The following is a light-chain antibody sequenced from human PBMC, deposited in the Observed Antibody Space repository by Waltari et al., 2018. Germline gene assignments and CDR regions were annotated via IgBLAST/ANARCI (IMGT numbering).Light chain of an antibody. CDR2: GKN. CDR3: NSRDSSGNHPGV. CDR1: SLRSYH. V-gene: IGLV3-19*01. Sequence: SSELTQDPAVSVALGQTVRITCQGDSLRSYHTRWNQQKPGQAPVLVIYGKNNRPSGIPDRFSGSSSGNTASLTITGAQAEDEADYYCNSRDSSGNHPGVFGGGTKLTVL. J-gene: IGLJ3*02.